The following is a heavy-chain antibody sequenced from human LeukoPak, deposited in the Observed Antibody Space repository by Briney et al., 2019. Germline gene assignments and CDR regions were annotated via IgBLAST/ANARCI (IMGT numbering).Heavy chain of an antibody. Sequence: ASETLSLRCTVSGRSISHYYWSWIRQAAGKGLEWIGRVYTSGTTNYSPSLKSRVTMSVDTSKNQFSLRLNSVTAADTAVYYCARDQELGMGNTFDIWGQGMMVTVSS. V-gene: IGHV4-4*07. CDR3: ARDQELGMGNTFDI. CDR2: VYTSGTT. J-gene: IGHJ3*02. CDR1: GRSISHYY. D-gene: IGHD7-27*01.